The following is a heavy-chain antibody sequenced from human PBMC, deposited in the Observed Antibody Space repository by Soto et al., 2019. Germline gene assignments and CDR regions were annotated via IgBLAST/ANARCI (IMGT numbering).Heavy chain of an antibody. J-gene: IGHJ4*02. CDR1: GFTFSIYA. CDR2: ISYDGSNK. CDR3: ARATAESDIVLMVYAADY. Sequence: GCLRLSCSASGFTFSIYAMHWVRQAPGKGLEWVAVISYDGSNKYYADSVKGRFTISRDNSKNTLYLQMNSLRAEDTAVYYCARATAESDIVLMVYAADYWGQGTLVTVYS. D-gene: IGHD2-8*01. V-gene: IGHV3-30-3*01.